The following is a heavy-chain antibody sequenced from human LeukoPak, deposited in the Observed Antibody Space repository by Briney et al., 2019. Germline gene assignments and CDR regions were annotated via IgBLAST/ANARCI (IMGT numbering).Heavy chain of an antibody. CDR1: RYTFTGNY. CDR3: ARGGYSSSWYSDGIDY. CDR2: INPDSGGT. J-gene: IGHJ4*02. Sequence: ASVKVSCKASRYTFTGNYMHSLRPPPGKGVTWLGCINPDSGGTDYSQKFQDRVALTRDTSISTAYLELSRLRSGDTAVYYCARGGYSSSWYSDGIDYWGQGTLVTVSS. V-gene: IGHV1-2*02. D-gene: IGHD6-13*01.